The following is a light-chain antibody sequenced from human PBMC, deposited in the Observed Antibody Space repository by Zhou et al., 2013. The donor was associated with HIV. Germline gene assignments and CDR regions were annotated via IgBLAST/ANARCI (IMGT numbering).Light chain of an antibody. CDR1: HDISTY. J-gene: IGKJ2*01. CDR3: QQYFAYPGYT. CDR2: GAS. V-gene: IGKV1-8*01. Sequence: AIQMTQSPSSLSASTGDRVTITCRASHDISTYLAWYQQKPGKAPKLLIYGASTLQSGVPSRFSGSGSGTNFTLTINCLQSEDFATYYCQQYFAYPGYTFGQGPNWRPN.